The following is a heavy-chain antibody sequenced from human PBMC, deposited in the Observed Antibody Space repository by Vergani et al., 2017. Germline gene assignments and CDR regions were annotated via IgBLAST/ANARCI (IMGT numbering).Heavy chain of an antibody. D-gene: IGHD2-2*01. CDR3: ANSYCSSLSCYAFYGMEV. J-gene: IGHJ6*02. CDR1: GFSFSTYR. Sequence: QVQLVESGGGVVQPGRSLRLSCAASGFSFSTYRMHWVRQAPGRGLEWVAFLRYDGSNEYYGDAVKGRFIISRDNSKNMLSLEMHSLRPEDTAVYYCANSYCSSLSCYAFYGMEVWGQGTTVTVSS. CDR2: LRYDGSNE. V-gene: IGHV3-30*02.